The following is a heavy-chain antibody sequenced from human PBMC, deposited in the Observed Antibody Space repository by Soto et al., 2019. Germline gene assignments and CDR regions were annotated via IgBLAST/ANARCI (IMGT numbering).Heavy chain of an antibody. V-gene: IGHV3-30*18. CDR1: GFTFTTYG. J-gene: IGHJ4*02. CDR3: AKDRGYCSRPICFNIPDVDY. Sequence: QVQLVESGGGVVQPGRSLRLSCAASGFTFTTYGMNWVRQAPGKGLEWVAVISYDGSNKLYADSVRGRFAISRDNSKNTLYLQMDSMRPEDTAVYYCAKDRGYCSRPICFNIPDVDYWGQGAPVTVAS. D-gene: IGHD2-2*01. CDR2: ISYDGSNK.